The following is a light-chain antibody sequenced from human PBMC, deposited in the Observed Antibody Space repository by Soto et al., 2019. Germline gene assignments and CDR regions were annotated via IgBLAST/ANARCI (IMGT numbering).Light chain of an antibody. CDR2: DVS. V-gene: IGLV2-11*01. CDR3: CSYAGSYTWV. Sequence: QSALTQPRSVSGSPGQSVTISCTGTSSDVGGYNYVSWYRQHPGKAPKLMIYDVSKRPSGVPDRFSGSKSGNTASLTTSGLQAEYEADYYCCSYAGSYTWVFVTGTKLTVL. CDR1: SSDVGGYNY. J-gene: IGLJ1*01.